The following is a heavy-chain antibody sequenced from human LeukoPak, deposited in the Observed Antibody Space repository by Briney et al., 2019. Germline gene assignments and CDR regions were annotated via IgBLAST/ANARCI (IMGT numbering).Heavy chain of an antibody. Sequence: SETLSLTCTVSGASVSSASYWSWIRQPPGKGVEWIAHIYNGVNTNYNPSLKSRVTISVDTSKNQFSLRPNSVTAADTAVYYCARSRAFNSGAFDPWGQGSLVTVSS. D-gene: IGHD1-26*01. V-gene: IGHV4-61*01. CDR2: IYNGVNT. J-gene: IGHJ5*02. CDR3: ARSRAFNSGAFDP. CDR1: GASVSSASY.